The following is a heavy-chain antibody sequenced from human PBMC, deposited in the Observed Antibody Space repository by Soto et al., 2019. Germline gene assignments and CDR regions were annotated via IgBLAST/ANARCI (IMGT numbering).Heavy chain of an antibody. CDR1: GFMFGDHG. Sequence: GGSLRLSCEGSGFMFGDHGMHWVRQAPGKGLEWVAVISHDGNIIYYAVSVKGRFTVSRDNSKATVFLQMNSLSFEDTAVYYCVRLIGNSCLDTWGQGTLVTVS. J-gene: IGHJ5*02. D-gene: IGHD2-8*01. V-gene: IGHV3-30*03. CDR2: ISHDGNII. CDR3: VRLIGNSCLDT.